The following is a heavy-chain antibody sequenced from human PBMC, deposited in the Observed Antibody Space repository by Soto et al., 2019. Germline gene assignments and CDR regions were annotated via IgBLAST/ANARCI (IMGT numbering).Heavy chain of an antibody. CDR2: ISGSGGST. Sequence: GGSLRLSCAASGFTFSSYAMSWVRQAPGKGLEWVSAISGSGGSTYYADSVKGRFTISRDNSKNTLYLQMNSLRAEDTAVYYCAKASMVRGVYYYGMDVWGQGTTVTVSS. V-gene: IGHV3-23*01. D-gene: IGHD3-10*01. CDR1: GFTFSSYA. CDR3: AKASMVRGVYYYGMDV. J-gene: IGHJ6*02.